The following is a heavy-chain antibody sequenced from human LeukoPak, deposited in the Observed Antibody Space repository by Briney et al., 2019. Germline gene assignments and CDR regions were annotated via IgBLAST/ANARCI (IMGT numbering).Heavy chain of an antibody. J-gene: IGHJ5*02. CDR2: IYYSGST. CDR3: ADTTVTTGNWFDP. D-gene: IGHD4-11*01. V-gene: IGHV4-59*12. Sequence: TSETLSLTCTVSGGSISSYYWSWIRQPPGKGLEWIGYIYYSGSTNYNPSLKSRVTISVDTSKNQFSLKLSSVTAADTAVYYCADTTVTTGNWFDPWGQGTLVTVSS. CDR1: GGSISSYY.